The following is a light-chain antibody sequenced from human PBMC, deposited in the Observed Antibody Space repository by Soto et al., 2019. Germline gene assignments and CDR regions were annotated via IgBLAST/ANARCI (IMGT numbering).Light chain of an antibody. J-gene: IGKJ1*01. CDR1: QSISGTY. CDR2: SAS. V-gene: IGKV3-20*01. Sequence: DTVLTQSPGTLSLTSGERATLSCRASQSISGTYLAWYQQKPGQSPRLLIYSASTRAPGIPDRFSGSGSGTDFTLTISRLEPEDFAVYYCQHYGSSPSTFGRGTKVDNK. CDR3: QHYGSSPST.